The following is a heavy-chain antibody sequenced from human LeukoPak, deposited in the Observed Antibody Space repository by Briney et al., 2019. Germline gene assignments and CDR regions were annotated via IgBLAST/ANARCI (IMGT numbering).Heavy chain of an antibody. Sequence: SETLSLTCAVSGGSISSNSYYWGWIRQPPGKGLEWIGSIYYSGSTNYNPSLKSRVTISVDTPKNQFSLKLSSVTAADTAVYYCARAGYSSGWYGSYWFDPWGQGTLVTVSS. D-gene: IGHD6-19*01. CDR3: ARAGYSSGWYGSYWFDP. J-gene: IGHJ5*02. CDR2: IYYSGST. V-gene: IGHV4-39*07. CDR1: GGSISSNSYY.